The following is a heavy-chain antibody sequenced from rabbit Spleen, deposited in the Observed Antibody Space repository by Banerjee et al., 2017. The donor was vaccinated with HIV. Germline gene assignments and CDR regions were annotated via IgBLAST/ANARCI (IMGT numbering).Heavy chain of an antibody. CDR2: IDPIFGST. CDR3: ARDGAGGSYFAL. D-gene: IGHD8-1*01. V-gene: IGHV1S47*01. Sequence: QEQLVESGGGLVQPGGSLKLSCKASGFDFSSYGVSWVRQAPGKGLEWIGYIDPIFGSTYYANWVNGRFTISSHNAQNTVFLQMTSLTAADTATYFCARDGAGGSYFALWGPGTLVTVS. CDR1: GFDFSSYG. J-gene: IGHJ4*01.